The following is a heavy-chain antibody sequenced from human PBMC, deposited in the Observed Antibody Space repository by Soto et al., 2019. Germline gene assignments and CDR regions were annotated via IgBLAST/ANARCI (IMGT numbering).Heavy chain of an antibody. D-gene: IGHD3-10*01. CDR2: LSGSGGTT. CDR1: GVTFSNYA. V-gene: IGHV3-23*01. Sequence: EVQLLESGGGLVQPGGSLRLSCTVSGVTFSNYAMNWVRQAPGKGLEWVSSLSGSGGTTYYADSVKGRFIISRDNSKNTLYLLMNSPRAEDTALYYCAKQRADYGSGADTFYFDSWGQGALVTVSS. CDR3: AKQRADYGSGADTFYFDS. J-gene: IGHJ4*02.